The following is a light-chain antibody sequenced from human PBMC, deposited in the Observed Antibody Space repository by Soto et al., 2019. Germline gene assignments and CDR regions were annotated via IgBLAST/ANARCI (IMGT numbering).Light chain of an antibody. CDR1: QSVSSNY. CDR2: GAS. CDR3: QQYGGSPRT. V-gene: IGKV3-20*01. Sequence: EIVLPQSPGTLSLSPGARATLSCRASQSVSSNYLAWYQQKPGQAPRLLIYGASSRATDIPDRFSGSGAGTDFSLTISRLEPEDFAVYYCQQYGGSPRTFGQGTKVDIK. J-gene: IGKJ1*01.